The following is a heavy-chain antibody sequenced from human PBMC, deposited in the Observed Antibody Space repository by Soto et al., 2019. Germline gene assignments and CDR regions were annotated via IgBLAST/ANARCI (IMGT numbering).Heavy chain of an antibody. J-gene: IGHJ4*02. Sequence: EVQLLESGGDFVQPGGSLRLSCAASGFTFSTFAMGWVRQAPGRGLEWLSLIRADSERTYYANSVKGRFTVSRDNSKNTLYLQMNSLRVEDTAVYYCATQDFRGTTGTTWGQGTLVTVSS. CDR2: IRADSERT. CDR1: GFTFSTFA. CDR3: ATQDFRGTTGTT. D-gene: IGHD1-1*01. V-gene: IGHV3-23*01.